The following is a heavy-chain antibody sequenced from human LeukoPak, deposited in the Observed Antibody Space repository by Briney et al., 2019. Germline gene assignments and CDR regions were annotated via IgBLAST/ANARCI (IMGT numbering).Heavy chain of an antibody. CDR3: ARDGYDSGSYYNGYYSYYMDV. D-gene: IGHD3-10*01. V-gene: IGHV4-59*01. CDR2: VYYSGST. Sequence: KPSETLSLTCTVSGGSISSYYWSWIRQPPGKGLEWIGYVYYSGSTSYNPSLKSRVTISVDTSKNQFSLKLRSVTAAHTAVYYCARDGYDSGSYYNGYYSYYMDVWGKGTTVTVSS. CDR1: GGSISSYY. J-gene: IGHJ6*03.